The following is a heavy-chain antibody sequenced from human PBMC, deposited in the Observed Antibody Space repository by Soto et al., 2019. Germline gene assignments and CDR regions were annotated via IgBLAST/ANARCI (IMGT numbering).Heavy chain of an antibody. V-gene: IGHV4-4*02. J-gene: IGHJ4*02. Sequence: SETASLACSVSGGSFTSNNWWTWVRQPPGQGLEWIGEIYRTGSTNYNPSLKSRVTISLDKSENQFSLKVTSLTAADTAVYYCASRDPGTSVDYWGQGTLVTVSS. CDR2: IYRTGST. CDR1: GGSFTSNNW. CDR3: ASRDPGTSVDY. D-gene: IGHD1-7*01.